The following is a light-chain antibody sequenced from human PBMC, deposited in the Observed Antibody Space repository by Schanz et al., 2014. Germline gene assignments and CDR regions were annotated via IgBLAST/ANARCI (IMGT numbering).Light chain of an antibody. CDR3: QKYNGAALIT. CDR1: QSMSRW. V-gene: IGKV1-27*01. Sequence: DIQMTQSPSSLSASVGDRITITCRASQSMSRWLAWYQQKPGKAPKLLIYAASTLQSGVPSRFSGSVSGTDFTLTVRSLQPEDVATYYCQKYNGAALITFAQGTRLEIK. J-gene: IGKJ5*01. CDR2: AAS.